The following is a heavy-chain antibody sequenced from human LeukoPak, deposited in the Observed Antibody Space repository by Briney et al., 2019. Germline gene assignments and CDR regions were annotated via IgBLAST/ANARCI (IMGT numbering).Heavy chain of an antibody. V-gene: IGHV4-59*01. J-gene: IGHJ4*02. CDR3: ARGLWTQPGLVPFNY. CDR2: IHHFGRT. Sequence: SETLSLTCSVSGDSIISYYWNWLRQSPGKGLEWIGNIHHFGRTEYNSSLRSRVTMFLDSSKNQFSLKLTSVTPTDTAVYYCARGLWTQPGLVPFNYWGQGILVTISS. D-gene: IGHD5-18*01. CDR1: GDSIISYY.